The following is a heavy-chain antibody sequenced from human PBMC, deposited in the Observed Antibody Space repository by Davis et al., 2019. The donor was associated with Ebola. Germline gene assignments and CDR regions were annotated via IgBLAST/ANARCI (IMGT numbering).Heavy chain of an antibody. V-gene: IGHV3-48*03. CDR1: GFTFSSYE. D-gene: IGHD6-6*01. Sequence: GGSLRLSCAASGFTFSSYEMNWVRQAPGKGLEWVSYISSSGSTIYYADSVKGRFTISRDNAKNSLYLQMNSLRAEDTAVYYCASSYSSSLGWFDPWGQGTLVTVSS. J-gene: IGHJ5*02. CDR3: ASSYSSSLGWFDP. CDR2: ISSSGSTI.